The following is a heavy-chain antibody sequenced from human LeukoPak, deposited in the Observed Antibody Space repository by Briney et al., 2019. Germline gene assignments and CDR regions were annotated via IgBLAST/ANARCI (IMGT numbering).Heavy chain of an antibody. D-gene: IGHD2-2*01. CDR3: ARGRSRYCSSTSCLRGMDV. Sequence: SETLSLTCAVYGGSFSDYYWSWIRQPPGKGLEWIGEINHSGSTNYNPSLKSRVTISVDTSKNQFSLKLSSVTAADTAVYYCARGRSRYCSSTSCLRGMDVWGQGTTVTVSS. J-gene: IGHJ6*02. CDR1: GGSFSDYY. CDR2: INHSGST. V-gene: IGHV4-34*01.